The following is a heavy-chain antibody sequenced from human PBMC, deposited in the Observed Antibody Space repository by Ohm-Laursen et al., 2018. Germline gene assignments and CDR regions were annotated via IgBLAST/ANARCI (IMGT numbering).Heavy chain of an antibody. CDR3: TTANY. Sequence: SLRLSCSASGFTLSSAWMSWVRQAPGKGLEWVGRIKSKTDGGTTDYGAPVKGRFTISRDDSKNILYLQMNSLETEDTAVYYCTTANYWGQGTLVTVSS. J-gene: IGHJ4*02. CDR2: IKSKTDGGTT. V-gene: IGHV3-15*01. CDR1: GFTLSSAW.